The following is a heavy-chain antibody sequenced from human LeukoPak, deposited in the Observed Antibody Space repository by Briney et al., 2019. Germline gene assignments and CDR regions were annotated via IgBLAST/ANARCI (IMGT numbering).Heavy chain of an antibody. CDR1: GFTFSTSW. V-gene: IGHV3-74*01. J-gene: IGHJ4*02. CDR2: ITADGSST. Sequence: GGSLRLSCAASGFTFSTSWMHWVRQAPGKGLVWVSRITADGSSTTYADSVKGRFTISRDNAKNTVYLQTNSLRAEDTAMYYCATDRSYSPDYWGQGTLVTVSS. CDR3: ATDRSYSPDY. D-gene: IGHD6-13*01.